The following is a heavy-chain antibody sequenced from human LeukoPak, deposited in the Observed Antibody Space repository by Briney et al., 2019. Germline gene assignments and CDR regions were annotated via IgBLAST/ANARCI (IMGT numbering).Heavy chain of an antibody. J-gene: IGHJ4*02. V-gene: IGHV4-59*01. Sequence: SETLSLTCTVSGGSISSYYWNWIRQPPGKGLEWIGNIFYSGTTDYNPSLKSRVTISVDTSKNQFSLKLSSVTAAATAVYYCARGSIVATRFDYWGQGTLVTVSS. CDR1: GGSISSYY. D-gene: IGHD5-12*01. CDR3: ARGSIVATRFDY. CDR2: IFYSGTT.